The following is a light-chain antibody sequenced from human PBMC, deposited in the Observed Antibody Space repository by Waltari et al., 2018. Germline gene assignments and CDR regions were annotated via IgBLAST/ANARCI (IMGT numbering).Light chain of an antibody. V-gene: IGKV3-20*01. CDR1: QTVRNTY. CDR2: GAS. CDR3: QQYYSTPLT. Sequence: EIVLTQSPGTLSLSPGERATLSCRASQTVRNTYLAWYQQKPGQAPTLLIYGASSRATGIPDRFSGSGSGTDFSLTISSLQPEDFAVYYCQQYYSTPLTFGGGTKVEIK. J-gene: IGKJ4*01.